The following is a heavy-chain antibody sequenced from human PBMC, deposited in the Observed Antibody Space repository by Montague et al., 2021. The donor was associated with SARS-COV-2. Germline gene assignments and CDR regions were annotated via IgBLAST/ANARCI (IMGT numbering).Heavy chain of an antibody. CDR2: IYYTGST. J-gene: IGHJ3*02. Sequence: SQTLSLTCTVSGGSVSSSSYYWGWIRQPPGKGLEWIGSIYYTGSTCYNPSLKSRVTISVDTSKNQFSLKLSSVTAADTAVYYCARHITGSGNAFDIWGQGTMVTVSS. V-gene: IGHV4-39*01. CDR3: ARHITGSGNAFDI. D-gene: IGHD3-10*01. CDR1: GGSVSSSSYY.